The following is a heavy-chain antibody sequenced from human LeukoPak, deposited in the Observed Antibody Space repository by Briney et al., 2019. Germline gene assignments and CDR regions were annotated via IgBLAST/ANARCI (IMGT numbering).Heavy chain of an antibody. CDR3: ARGSGYYYGEFDY. D-gene: IGHD3-22*01. J-gene: IGHJ4*02. V-gene: IGHV4-34*01. Sequence: SSETLSLTCAVYGGSFSGYYWSWIRQPPGKGLEWIGEINHSGSTNYNPSLKSRVTISVGTSKNQFSLKLRSMTAADTAVYYCARGSGYYYGEFDYWGQGTLVTVSS. CDR1: GGSFSGYY. CDR2: INHSGST.